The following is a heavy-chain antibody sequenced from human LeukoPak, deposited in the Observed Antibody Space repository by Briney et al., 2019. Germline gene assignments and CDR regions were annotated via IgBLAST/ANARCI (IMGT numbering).Heavy chain of an antibody. CDR3: ATYNYYDSSGYYYFDY. CDR1: GYTLTELS. Sequence: ASVRDSCKVSGYTLTELSMHWVRQAPGKGLEWMGGFDPEDGETIYAQKFQGRVTMTEDTSTDTAYMELSSLRSEDTAVYYCATYNYYDSSGYYYFDYWGQGTLVTVSS. D-gene: IGHD3-22*01. V-gene: IGHV1-24*01. CDR2: FDPEDGET. J-gene: IGHJ4*02.